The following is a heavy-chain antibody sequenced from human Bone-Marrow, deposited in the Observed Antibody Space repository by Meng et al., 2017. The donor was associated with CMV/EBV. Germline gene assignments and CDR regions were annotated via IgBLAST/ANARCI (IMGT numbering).Heavy chain of an antibody. CDR1: GGTFSSYA. D-gene: IGHD6-19*01. CDR3: ASSRIAVTYDY. V-gene: IGHV1-69*05. Sequence: SVKVSCKASGGTFSSYAISWVRQAPGQGLEWMGGIIPIFGTANYAQKFQGRVTITTDESTSTAYMELSRLRSDDTAVYYCASSRIAVTYDYWGQGTLVTVSS. CDR2: IIPIFGTA. J-gene: IGHJ4*02.